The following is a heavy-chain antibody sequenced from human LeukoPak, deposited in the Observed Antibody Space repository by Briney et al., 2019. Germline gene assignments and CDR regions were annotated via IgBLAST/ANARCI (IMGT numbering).Heavy chain of an antibody. J-gene: IGHJ4*02. V-gene: IGHV3-49*04. D-gene: IGHD5-24*01. CDR2: IRSKAYGGTT. Sequence: GRSLRLSCTASGFTFGDYAMSWVRQAPGKGLEGVGFIRSKAYGGTTEYAASVKGRFTISRDDSKSIAYLQMNSLKTEDIAVYYCTDGSEGYWGQGTLVTVSS. CDR1: GFTFGDYA. CDR3: TDGSEGY.